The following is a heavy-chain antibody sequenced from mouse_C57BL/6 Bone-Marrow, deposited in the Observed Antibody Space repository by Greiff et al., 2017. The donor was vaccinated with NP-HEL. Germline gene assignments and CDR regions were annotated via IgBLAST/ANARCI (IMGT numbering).Heavy chain of an antibody. CDR2: ISNGGGST. CDR1: GFTFSDYY. CDR3: ARHTYYYGSTYYYAMDY. J-gene: IGHJ4*01. V-gene: IGHV5-12*01. Sequence: EVMLMESGGGLVQPGGSLKLSCAASGFTFSDYYMYWVRQTPEKRLEWVAYISNGGGSTYYPDTVKGRFTISRDNAKNTLYLQMSRLKSEDTAMYYCARHTYYYGSTYYYAMDYWGQGTSVTVSS. D-gene: IGHD1-1*01.